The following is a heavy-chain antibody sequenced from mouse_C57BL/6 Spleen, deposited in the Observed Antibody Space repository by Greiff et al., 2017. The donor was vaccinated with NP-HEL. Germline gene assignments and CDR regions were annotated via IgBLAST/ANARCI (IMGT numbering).Heavy chain of an antibody. CDR1: GYTFTSYW. V-gene: IGHV1-64*01. Sequence: VQLQQPGAELVKPGASVKLSCKASGYTFTSYWMHWVKQRPGQGLEWIGMIHPNSGSTNYNEKFKSKATLTVDKSSSTAYMQLSSLTSEDSAVYYCARGRSNYGDYAMDYWGQGTSVTVSS. J-gene: IGHJ4*01. D-gene: IGHD2-5*01. CDR2: IHPNSGST. CDR3: ARGRSNYGDYAMDY.